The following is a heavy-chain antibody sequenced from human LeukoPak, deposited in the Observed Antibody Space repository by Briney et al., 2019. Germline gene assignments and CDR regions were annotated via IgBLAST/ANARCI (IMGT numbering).Heavy chain of an antibody. V-gene: IGHV3-11*01. J-gene: IGHJ4*02. CDR2: ISTTGSTI. CDR3: VRLKAAYTGYDIIVY. D-gene: IGHD5-12*01. Sequence: GGSLRLSCAASGFTFSAYYMSWIRQAPGKGLEWVSYISTTGSTIKYADSVKVRFTISRDNAKNSLFLHMNSQRAEDTAVYYCVRLKAAYTGYDIIVYWGQGTLITVSP. CDR1: GFTFSAYY.